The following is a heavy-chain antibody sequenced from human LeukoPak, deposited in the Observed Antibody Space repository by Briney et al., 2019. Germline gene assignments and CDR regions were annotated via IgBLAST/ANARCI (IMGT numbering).Heavy chain of an antibody. V-gene: IGHV3-74*01. CDR2: INTDGSTT. CDR1: GFIFSSYW. J-gene: IGHJ3*02. CDR3: AKVPKFRCGGDCLGTAFDI. D-gene: IGHD2-21*02. Sequence: GGSLRLSCAASGFIFSSYWMQWVRQAPGKGLVWVSLINTDGSTTNYADSVKGRFTNSRDNAKNSLYLQMNSLRAEDTALYYCAKVPKFRCGGDCLGTAFDIWGQGTMVTVSS.